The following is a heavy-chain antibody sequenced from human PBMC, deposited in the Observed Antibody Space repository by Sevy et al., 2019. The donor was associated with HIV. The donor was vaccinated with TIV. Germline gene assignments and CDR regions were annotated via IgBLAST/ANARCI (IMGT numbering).Heavy chain of an antibody. Sequence: GGSLRLSCTSSGFTFGDYAMSWFRQAPGKGLEWVAFIRRNSHEPYGGTTESAAAVKGRFTISRDHFKSIAYLQMNSLKTEDTAVYYCTRALATADTPEYYFDYWGQGSLVTVSS. J-gene: IGHJ4*02. V-gene: IGHV3-49*03. CDR1: GFTFGDYA. CDR2: IRRNSHEPYGGTT. CDR3: TRALATADTPEYYFDY. D-gene: IGHD5-12*01.